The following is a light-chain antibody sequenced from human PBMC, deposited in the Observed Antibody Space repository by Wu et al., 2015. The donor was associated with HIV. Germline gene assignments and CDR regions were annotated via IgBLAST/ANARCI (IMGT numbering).Light chain of an antibody. J-gene: IGKJ1*01. CDR2: AAS. V-gene: IGKV1-27*01. Sequence: DIQMTQSPSSLSASVGDRVTITCRASQGISKYLAWYQQKPGNVPKLLIFAASTLQSGVPSRFSGSGSGTDFILTINSLQPEDVATYYCQKYNDAPWTFGQGPRWKS. CDR1: QGISKY. CDR3: QKYNDAPWT.